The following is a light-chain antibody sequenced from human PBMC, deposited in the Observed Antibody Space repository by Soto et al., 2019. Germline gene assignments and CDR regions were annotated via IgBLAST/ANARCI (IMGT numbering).Light chain of an antibody. V-gene: IGLV2-14*01. Sequence: QSALTQPASVSGSPGQSITISCTGTSSDVGGYNYVSWYQQQSGKAPKLMIHEVSNRPSGVSNRFSGSKSGNTASLTISGLQAEDAADYYCSSYTSSRAYVFGIGTQLTVL. CDR2: EVS. J-gene: IGLJ1*01. CDR1: SSDVGGYNY. CDR3: SSYTSSRAYV.